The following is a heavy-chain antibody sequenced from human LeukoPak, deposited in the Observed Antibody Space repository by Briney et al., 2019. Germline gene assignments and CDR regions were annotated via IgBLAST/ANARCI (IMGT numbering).Heavy chain of an antibody. V-gene: IGHV4-38-2*02. CDR1: GYSISSGYY. Sequence: SETLSLTCTVSGYSISSGYYWGWIRQPPGKGLEWIGSIYHSGSTYYNPSLKSRVTISVDTSKNQFSLKLSSVTAADTAVYYCARSPPLWNGDAFDIWGQGTMVTVSS. J-gene: IGHJ3*02. CDR2: IYHSGST. CDR3: ARSPPLWNGDAFDI. D-gene: IGHD1-1*01.